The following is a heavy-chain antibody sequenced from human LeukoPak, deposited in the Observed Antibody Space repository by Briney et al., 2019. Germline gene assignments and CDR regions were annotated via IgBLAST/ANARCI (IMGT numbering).Heavy chain of an antibody. J-gene: IGHJ4*02. CDR1: GFSFSSYG. V-gene: IGHV3-30*02. D-gene: IGHD6-13*01. CDR3: AKDTLRSSSWDFDY. Sequence: GESLRLSRAAAGFSFSSYGMHWVRQAPGKGLEWVAFIWYDGSNQDYADSVKGRFTISRDNSKNSLYLQMNSLRAEDTALYYCAKDTLRSSSWDFDYWGQGTLVTVSS. CDR2: IWYDGSNQ.